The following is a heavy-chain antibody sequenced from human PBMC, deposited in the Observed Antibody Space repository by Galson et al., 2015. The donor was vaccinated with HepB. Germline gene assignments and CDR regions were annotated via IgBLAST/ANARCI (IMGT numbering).Heavy chain of an antibody. D-gene: IGHD2-2*02. Sequence: SLRLSCAASGFTFSNTWMHWVRQAPGKGLEWIGRIKSKTDGGTTDFAAPVEGRFTISRDDSENSLFLQMNSLKPEDTAVYFCTTDQAVPAAIPRGKRLRYFGFWGRGTLVTVSS. CDR1: GFTFSNTW. CDR3: TTDQAVPAAIPRGKRLRYFGF. J-gene: IGHJ2*01. CDR2: IKSKTDGGTT. V-gene: IGHV3-15*01.